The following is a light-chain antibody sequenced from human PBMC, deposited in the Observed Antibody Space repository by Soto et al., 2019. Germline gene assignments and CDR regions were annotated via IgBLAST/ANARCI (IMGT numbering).Light chain of an antibody. CDR3: QQSDSFPFT. CDR1: QDIITW. CDR2: SAS. Sequence: DIQMTQSPSYVSASEGDRVTITCRASQDIITWLAWFQQKPGKAPRLLIYSASTLQRGVPSRFSGSGSGTEFTLTINRPQPEDVATYFCQQSDSFPFTFGPGTKVDV. J-gene: IGKJ3*01. V-gene: IGKV1-12*01.